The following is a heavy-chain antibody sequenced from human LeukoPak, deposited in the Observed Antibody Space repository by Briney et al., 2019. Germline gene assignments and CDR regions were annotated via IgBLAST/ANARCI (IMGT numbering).Heavy chain of an antibody. CDR3: ASFSGYLAKPYDY. J-gene: IGHJ4*02. Sequence: ASVKVSCKASGYTFIGYWIHWVRQAPGQGLEWMGGIIPIFGTANYAQKFQGRVTITADESTSTAYMELSSLRSEDTAVYYCASFSGYLAKPYDYWGQGTLVTVSS. CDR1: GYTFIGYW. V-gene: IGHV1-69*13. D-gene: IGHD3-22*01. CDR2: IIPIFGTA.